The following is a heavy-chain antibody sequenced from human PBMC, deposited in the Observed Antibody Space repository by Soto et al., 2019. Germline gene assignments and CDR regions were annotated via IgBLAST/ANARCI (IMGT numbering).Heavy chain of an antibody. D-gene: IGHD5-12*01. J-gene: IGHJ4*02. Sequence: QVQLQQWGAGLLKPSETLSLHCAVTGGSLSGYYWSWIRQPPGKGLEWIGEVKDGGHTNYSPSLRGRVTISSDTSTNQFSLRLNFVTAADTGGYYCARGQEGVVATHWAQGSLVTVSS. CDR1: GGSLSGYY. CDR2: VKDGGHT. CDR3: ARGQEGVVATH. V-gene: IGHV4-34*01.